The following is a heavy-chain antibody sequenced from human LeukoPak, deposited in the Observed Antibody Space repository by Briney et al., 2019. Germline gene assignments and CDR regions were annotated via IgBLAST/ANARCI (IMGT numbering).Heavy chain of an antibody. D-gene: IGHD1-26*01. V-gene: IGHV4-61*02. CDR2: IYTSGST. CDR1: GGSISSGSYY. Sequence: SETLSLTCTVSGGSISSGSYYWSWIRQPAGKGLEWIGRIYTSGSTNYNPSLKSRVTISVDTSKNQFSLKLSSVTAADTAVYYCARAVRGVGYYYYMDVWGKGTTVTVSS. CDR3: ARAVRGVGYYYYMDV. J-gene: IGHJ6*03.